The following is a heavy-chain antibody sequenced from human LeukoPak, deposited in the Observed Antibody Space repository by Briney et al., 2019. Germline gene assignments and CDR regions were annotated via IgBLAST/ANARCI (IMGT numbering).Heavy chain of an antibody. CDR1: GGSFSGYY. J-gene: IGHJ5*02. CDR2: INHSGST. CDR3: ARHRGRGGYNRGSVRFDP. V-gene: IGHV4-34*01. D-gene: IGHD5-24*01. Sequence: PSETLSLTCAVYGGSFSGYYWSWVRQPPGKGLEWIGEINHSGSTNYNPSLKSRVTISVDTSKNQFSLKLSSVTAADTAVYYCARHRGRGGYNRGSVRFDPWGQGTLVTVSS.